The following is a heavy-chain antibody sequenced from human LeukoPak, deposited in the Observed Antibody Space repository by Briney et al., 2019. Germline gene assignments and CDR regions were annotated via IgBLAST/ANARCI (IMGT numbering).Heavy chain of an antibody. J-gene: IGHJ4*02. V-gene: IGHV4-59*01. CDR3: ARVPNYDILTGHYFDY. D-gene: IGHD3-9*01. CDR1: GGSISNFY. Sequence: KPSETLSLTCTVSGGSISNFYWGWIRQPPGKGLEWIAYIYYSGSTNYNPSLRSRATISVDTSKNQFSLKLSSVTAADTAVYYCARVPNYDILTGHYFDYWGQGTLVTVSS. CDR2: IYYSGST.